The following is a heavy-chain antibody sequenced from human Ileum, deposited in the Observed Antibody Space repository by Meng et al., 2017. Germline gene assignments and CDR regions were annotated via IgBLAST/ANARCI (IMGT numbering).Heavy chain of an antibody. D-gene: IGHD1-26*01. CDR2: MYYSGNT. Sequence: QVQLQESGPGLVKPSQTLSLTCSVSGGSISSHDFYWSWVRQPPGKGLEWIGYMYYSGNTYYNSSLESRVTISVDTSKNQFSLKLTPVSAADTAVYYCAASLDGNRFDPWGQGTLVTVSS. CDR1: GGSISSHDFY. V-gene: IGHV4-30-4*01. J-gene: IGHJ5*02. CDR3: AASLDGNRFDP.